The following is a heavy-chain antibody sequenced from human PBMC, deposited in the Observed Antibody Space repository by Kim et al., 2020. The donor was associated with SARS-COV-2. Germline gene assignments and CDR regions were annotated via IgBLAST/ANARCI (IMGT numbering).Heavy chain of an antibody. CDR2: IIPILGIA. J-gene: IGHJ6*02. D-gene: IGHD4-17*01. CDR1: GGTFSSYA. V-gene: IGHV1-69*04. CDR3: ARVFLDYGGFRDGYYYGMDV. Sequence: SVKVSCKASGGTFSSYAISWVRQAPGQGLEWMGRIIPILGIANYAQKFQGRVTITADKSTSTAYMELSSLRSEDTAVYYCARVFLDYGGFRDGYYYGMDVWGQGTTVTVSS.